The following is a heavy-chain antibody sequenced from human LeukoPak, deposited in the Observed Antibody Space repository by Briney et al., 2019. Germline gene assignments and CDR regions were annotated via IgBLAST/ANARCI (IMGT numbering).Heavy chain of an antibody. CDR2: IYYSGST. J-gene: IGHJ4*02. CDR3: ARYSNIAAADDY. CDR1: GGSISSYY. V-gene: IGHV4-59*01. D-gene: IGHD6-13*01. Sequence: PSETLSLTCTVSGGSISSYYWSWIRQPPGKGLEWIGYIYYSGSTNYNPSLKSRVTISVDTSKNQISLKLSSVTAADTAVYYCARYSNIAAADDYWGQGTLVTVSS.